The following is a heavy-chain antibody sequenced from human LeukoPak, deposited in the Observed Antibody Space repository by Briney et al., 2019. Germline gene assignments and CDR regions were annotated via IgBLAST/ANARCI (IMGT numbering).Heavy chain of an antibody. Sequence: GGSLRLSCAASGFTFDDYGMSWVRQAPGKGLEWVAVISYDGSSRYYADSVKGRFTISRDNSKNTLYLQMNSLRGEDTAVYYCAKKGSDAMDVWGQGTTVTVPS. CDR1: GFTFDDYG. CDR3: AKKGSDAMDV. J-gene: IGHJ6*02. D-gene: IGHD1-26*01. V-gene: IGHV3-30*18. CDR2: ISYDGSSR.